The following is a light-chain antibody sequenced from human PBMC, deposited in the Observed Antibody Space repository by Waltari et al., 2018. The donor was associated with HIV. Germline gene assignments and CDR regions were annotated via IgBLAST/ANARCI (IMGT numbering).Light chain of an antibody. CDR1: NIERKS. Sequence: SSRLTQPHSVSVAPGETATLTCGAINIERKSVHWYQEKAGQAPVVVMSYDTDRPAGIAELFSGFNSGHSATLIISRVGAGDEADYYCQVWDSATDHVLFGGGTRLTVL. CDR3: QVWDSATDHVL. J-gene: IGLJ2*01. V-gene: IGLV3-21*04. CDR2: YDT.